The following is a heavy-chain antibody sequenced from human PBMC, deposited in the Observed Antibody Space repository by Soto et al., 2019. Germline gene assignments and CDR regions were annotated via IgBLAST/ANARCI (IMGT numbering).Heavy chain of an antibody. CDR1: GFTFISYS. D-gene: IGHD5-12*01. CDR3: AREEYSGYDGNYYGMDV. V-gene: IGHV3-21*01. Sequence: GGSVRLSCAASGFTFISYSMNWVRQAPGKGLEWVSSISSSSSYIYYADSVKGRFTISRDNAKNSLYLQMNSLRAEDTAVYYCAREEYSGYDGNYYGMDVWGQGTTVTVSS. CDR2: ISSSSSYI. J-gene: IGHJ6*02.